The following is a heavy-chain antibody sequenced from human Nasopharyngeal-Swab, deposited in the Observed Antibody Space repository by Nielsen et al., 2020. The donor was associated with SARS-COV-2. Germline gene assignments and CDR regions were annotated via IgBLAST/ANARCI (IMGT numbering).Heavy chain of an antibody. J-gene: IGHJ6*02. Sequence: GGSLRLSCAASGFTFSDYSMHWVRQAPGKGLEWVAVIWYDGSNKYYADSVKGRFTISRDNSKNTLYLQMNSLRAEDTAVYYCARDLVRGVIGYGMDVWGQGTTVTVSS. CDR2: IWYDGSNK. D-gene: IGHD3-10*01. CDR1: GFTFSDYS. V-gene: IGHV3-33*08. CDR3: ARDLVRGVIGYGMDV.